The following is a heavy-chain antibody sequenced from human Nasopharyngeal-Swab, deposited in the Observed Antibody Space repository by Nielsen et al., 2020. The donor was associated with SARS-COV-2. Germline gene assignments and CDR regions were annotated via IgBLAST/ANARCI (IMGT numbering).Heavy chain of an antibody. J-gene: IGHJ3*02. CDR2: IYYSGST. D-gene: IGHD3-9*01. Sequence: WIRQPPGKGLEWIGYIYYSGSTYYNPSLKSRVTISVDTSKNQFSLKLSSVTAADTAVYYCARDGPRSLYDILTGYYKPYAFDIWGQGTMDTVSS. V-gene: IGHV4-30-4*01. CDR3: ARDGPRSLYDILTGYYKPYAFDI.